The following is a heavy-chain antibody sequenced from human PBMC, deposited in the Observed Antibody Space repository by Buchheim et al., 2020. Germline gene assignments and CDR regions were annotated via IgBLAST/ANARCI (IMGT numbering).Heavy chain of an antibody. J-gene: IGHJ3*02. Sequence: QVHLQQWGAGLLKPSETLSLTCAVYGGSSSGDYWSWIRQFSGKGLEWIGEINHSGWTSYNPSLKSRITISVHTSKNQFSLKLNSVTAADTAVYYCARAGRYGAFDGFDIWGQGA. V-gene: IGHV4-34*01. D-gene: IGHD3-10*01. CDR3: ARAGRYGAFDGFDI. CDR1: GGSSSGDY. CDR2: INHSGWT.